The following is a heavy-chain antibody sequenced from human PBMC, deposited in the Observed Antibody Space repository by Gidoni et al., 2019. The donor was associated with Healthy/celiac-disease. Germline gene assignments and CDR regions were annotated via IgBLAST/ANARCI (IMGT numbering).Heavy chain of an antibody. CDR1: GFPFSSYA. J-gene: IGHJ5*02. CDR2: ISYDVSNK. CDR3: AREVDTAMAP. D-gene: IGHD5-18*01. V-gene: IGHV3-30*01. Sequence: QVQLIASGRRVFLPWRSLRLSCPASGFPFSSYAMHWVRQAPGKGLEWVAFISYDVSNKYYAESGKGRFTISRDNSKNTLYLQMNSLRAEDTAGYYCAREVDTAMAPWGQGTLVTVSS.